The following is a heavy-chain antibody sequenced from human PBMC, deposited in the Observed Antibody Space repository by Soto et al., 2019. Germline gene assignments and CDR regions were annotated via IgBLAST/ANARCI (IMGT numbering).Heavy chain of an antibody. V-gene: IGHV3-23*01. J-gene: IGHJ4*02. CDR2: ISSGDGST. Sequence: GGSLRLSCAASGFTFSSYAMSWIRQAPGKGLEWVSPISSGDGSTTYADSVKGRFTISRDNAKNTLYLQMNSLRAEDTAVYYCARGGLERRLHYWGQGSLVTVSS. D-gene: IGHD1-1*01. CDR1: GFTFSSYA. CDR3: ARGGLERRLHY.